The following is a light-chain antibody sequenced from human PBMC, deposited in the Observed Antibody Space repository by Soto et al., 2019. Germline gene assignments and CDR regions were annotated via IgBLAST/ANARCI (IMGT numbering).Light chain of an antibody. V-gene: IGKV3-20*01. CDR3: QQYNNWPT. Sequence: PGDRATLSCRSSQSAYSSYLSWYQQKPGQAPRLLIYGASNRATGIPDRFSGSGSGTDFTLTISGLEPEDFAVYYCQQYNNWPTFGQGTKVEIK. J-gene: IGKJ1*01. CDR2: GAS. CDR1: QSAYSSY.